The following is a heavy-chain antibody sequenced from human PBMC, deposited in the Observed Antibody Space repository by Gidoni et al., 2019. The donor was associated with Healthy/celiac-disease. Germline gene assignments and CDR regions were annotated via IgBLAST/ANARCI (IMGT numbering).Heavy chain of an antibody. Sequence: QVQLVQSGAEVKKPGASVKVSCKASGYTFTSYDINWVRQATGQGLEWMGWMNPNSGNTGYAQKFQGRVTMTRNTSISTAYMELSSLRSEDTAVYYCARGPHCSSTSCYFYWFDPWGQGTLVTVSS. CDR1: GYTFTSYD. CDR3: ARGPHCSSTSCYFYWFDP. CDR2: MNPNSGNT. D-gene: IGHD2-2*01. V-gene: IGHV1-8*01. J-gene: IGHJ5*02.